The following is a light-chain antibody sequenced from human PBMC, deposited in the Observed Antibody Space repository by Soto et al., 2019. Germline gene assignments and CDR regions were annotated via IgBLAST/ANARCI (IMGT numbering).Light chain of an antibody. CDR1: SSDVGGYNY. J-gene: IGLJ1*01. Sequence: QSVLTQPRSVSGSPGQSVTISCTGTSSDVGGYNYVSWYQQHPGKAPKLMIYEVNKRPSGVPDRFSGSKSGNTASLTISGLQAEDEADYYCCSYAGSSYVFGTGTKLTVL. CDR2: EVN. V-gene: IGLV2-11*01. CDR3: CSYAGSSYV.